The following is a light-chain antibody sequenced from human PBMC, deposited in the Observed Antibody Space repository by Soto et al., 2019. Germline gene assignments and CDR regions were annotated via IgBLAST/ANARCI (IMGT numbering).Light chain of an antibody. CDR2: AAS. V-gene: IGKV1-27*01. CDR1: QVISSY. CDR3: QKYDSASSPT. Sequence: DIQMTQSPSSLSASVGDRVTVTCRASQVISSYLAWYQQKPGKVPKLLIFAASTLQPGVPSRFSGSGSGTAFTLTIRSLQPEDVATYYCQKYDSASSPTFGGGTKVEIK. J-gene: IGKJ4*01.